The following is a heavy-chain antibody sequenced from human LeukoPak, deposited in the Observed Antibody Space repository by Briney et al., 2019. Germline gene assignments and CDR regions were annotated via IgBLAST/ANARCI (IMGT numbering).Heavy chain of an antibody. CDR3: ARTFYDYVWGSYRHDAFDI. CDR1: GGSFSGYY. CDR2: INHSGST. J-gene: IGHJ3*02. V-gene: IGHV4-34*01. D-gene: IGHD3-16*02. Sequence: SETLSLTCAVYGGSFSGYYWSWIRQPPGKGLEWSGEINHSGSTNYNPSLKSRVTISVDTSKNQFSLKLSSVTAADTAVCYCARTFYDYVWGSYRHDAFDIWGQGTMVTVSS.